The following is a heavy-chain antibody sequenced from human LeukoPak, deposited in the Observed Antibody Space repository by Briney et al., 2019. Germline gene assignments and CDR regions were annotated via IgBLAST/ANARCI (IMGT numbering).Heavy chain of an antibody. CDR1: GYTFTGFY. CDR3: ARDLSISNSCPSH. D-gene: IGHD2-2*01. Sequence: EASVKVSCKASGYTFTGFYIHWVRQAPGQGLEWMGWINPNSGGTKYAQRFQGRVTMTRDTSISTAYMELNSLRSDDTAVYHCARDLSISNSCPSHWGQGTLVTVSS. J-gene: IGHJ4*02. V-gene: IGHV1-2*02. CDR2: INPNSGGT.